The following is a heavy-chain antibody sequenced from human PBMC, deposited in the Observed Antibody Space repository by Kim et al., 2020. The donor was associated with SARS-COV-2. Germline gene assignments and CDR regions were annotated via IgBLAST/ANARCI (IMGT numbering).Heavy chain of an antibody. D-gene: IGHD2-15*01. CDR1: GFTFSSYA. Sequence: GGSLRLSCAASGFTFSSYAMHWVRQAPGKGLEWVAVISYDGSNKYYVDSVKGRFTISRDNSKNTLYLQMNSLRAEDTAVYYCARDLPRIRCSGGSCSFGDYYYYGMDVWGQGTTVTVSS. CDR3: ARDLPRIRCSGGSCSFGDYYYYGMDV. V-gene: IGHV3-30*04. CDR2: ISYDGSNK. J-gene: IGHJ6*02.